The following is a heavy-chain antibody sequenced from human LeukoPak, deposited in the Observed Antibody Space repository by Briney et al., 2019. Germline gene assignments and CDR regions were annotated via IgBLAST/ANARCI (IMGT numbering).Heavy chain of an antibody. CDR3: ARDGSKENYYYYFIDV. CDR2: ISRGGSTI. V-gene: IGHV3-48*04. J-gene: IGHJ6*03. CDR1: GFTFRNFN. D-gene: IGHD2-2*03. Sequence: GGSLRLSCAVSGFTFRNFNMNWVRQAPGKGLEWLSYISRGGSTIYYADSVRGRFTISRDNAKNSLYLQMSSLRAEDTAVYYCARDGSKENYYYYFIDVWGKGTTVTVSS.